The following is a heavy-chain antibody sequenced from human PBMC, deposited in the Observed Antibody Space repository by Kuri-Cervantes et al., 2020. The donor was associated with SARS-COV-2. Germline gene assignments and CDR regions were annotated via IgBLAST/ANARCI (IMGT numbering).Heavy chain of an antibody. Sequence: GESLKISCAVSGGSLRGYYLSWVRQAPGKGLEWVSYISSSSSTIYYADSVKGRFTISRDNAKNSLYLQMNSLRAEDTAVYYCARDLSSGRWVFDYWGQGTLVTVSS. D-gene: IGHD3-10*01. CDR3: ARDLSSGRWVFDY. J-gene: IGHJ4*02. V-gene: IGHV3-48*01. CDR1: GGSLRGYY. CDR2: ISSSSSTI.